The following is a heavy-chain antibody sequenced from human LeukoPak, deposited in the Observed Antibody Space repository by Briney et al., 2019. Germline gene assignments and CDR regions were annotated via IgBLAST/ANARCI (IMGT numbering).Heavy chain of an antibody. CDR1: GGSVSSGSYY. V-gene: IGHV4-61*01. CDR2: IYYSGST. CDR3: ARDPGIAAAADYYYYGMDV. Sequence: SETLSLTCTVSGGSVSSGSYYWSWIRQPPGKGLEWIGYIYYSGSTNYNPSLRSRVTISVDTSKNQFSLKLSSVTAADTPVYYCARDPGIAAAADYYYYGMDVWGQGTTVTVSS. D-gene: IGHD6-13*01. J-gene: IGHJ6*02.